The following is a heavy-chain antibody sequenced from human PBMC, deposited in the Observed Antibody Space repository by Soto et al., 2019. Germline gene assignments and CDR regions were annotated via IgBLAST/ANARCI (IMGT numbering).Heavy chain of an antibody. CDR2: IIPYYNTL. CDR1: DDTFNSYA. D-gene: IGHD6-13*01. J-gene: IGHJ4*02. CDR3: ASGASRWYPYFFDS. V-gene: IGHV1-69*01. Sequence: QAQVVQSGAEVRKPGSSVKLSCKASDDTFNSYAIAWVRQAPGQGLEWMGGIIPYYNTLNYAQKFQDRVTITADDSTNTVYMELSSLRSDDTAVYFCASGASRWYPYFFDSWAQGTLVTVSS.